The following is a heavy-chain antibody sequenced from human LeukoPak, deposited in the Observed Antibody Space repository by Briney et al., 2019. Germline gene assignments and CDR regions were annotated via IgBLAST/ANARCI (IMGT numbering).Heavy chain of an antibody. Sequence: GSLRLSCAVSGFTVSGNYMSWVRQPPGKGLEWIGEINHSGSTNYNPSLKSRVTISVDTSKNQFSLKLSSVTAADTAVYYCARHSRRGGHVAAAGYWGQGTLVTVSS. CDR1: GFTVSGNY. CDR2: INHSGST. V-gene: IGHV4-34*01. J-gene: IGHJ4*02. D-gene: IGHD6-13*01. CDR3: ARHSRRGGHVAAAGY.